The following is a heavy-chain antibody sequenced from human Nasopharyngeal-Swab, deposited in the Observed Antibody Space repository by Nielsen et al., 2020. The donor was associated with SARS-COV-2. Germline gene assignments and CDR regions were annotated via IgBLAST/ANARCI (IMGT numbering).Heavy chain of an antibody. Sequence: SETLSLTCAVSGGSISSNNWWTWVRQTPGKGLEWIGEIFHSGTTTYNPSLKSRVTISVDKSKNQFSLNLNSVTAADTAVYYCARAGYGWCGAVDWGQGTLVTVSS. CDR1: GGSISSNNW. CDR2: IFHSGTT. CDR3: ARAGYGWCGAVD. J-gene: IGHJ4*02. V-gene: IGHV4-4*02. D-gene: IGHD5-12*01.